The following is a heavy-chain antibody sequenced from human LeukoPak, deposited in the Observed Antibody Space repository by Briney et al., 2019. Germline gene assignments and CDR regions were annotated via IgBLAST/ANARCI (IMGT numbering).Heavy chain of an antibody. CDR3: ARHPRYCSSTSCYTKPFDY. J-gene: IGHJ4*02. CDR1: GGSFSGYY. V-gene: IGHV4-34*01. Sequence: SETLSLTCAVYGGSFSGYYWSWIRQPPGKGLEWIGEINHSGSTNYNPSLKSRVTISVDTSKNQFSLKLSSVTAADTAVYYCARHPRYCSSTSCYTKPFDYWGQGTLVTVSS. CDR2: INHSGST. D-gene: IGHD2-2*02.